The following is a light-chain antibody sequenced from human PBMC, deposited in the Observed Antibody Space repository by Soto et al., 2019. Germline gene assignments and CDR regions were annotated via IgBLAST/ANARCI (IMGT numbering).Light chain of an antibody. CDR2: EVS. J-gene: IGLJ7*01. V-gene: IGLV2-23*02. CDR1: SSDVGSHNL. CDR3: CSDGGSRAV. Sequence: QSVLTQPASVSGSPGQSITISCTGTSSDVGSHNLVSWYQQHPGQAPKLMIYEVSDLPLGVSARFSASKSGNTASLTISWLQADDQADYYCCSDGGSRAVFGGGTQLTVL.